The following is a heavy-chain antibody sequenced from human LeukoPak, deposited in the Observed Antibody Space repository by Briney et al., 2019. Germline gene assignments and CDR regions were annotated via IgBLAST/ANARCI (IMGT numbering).Heavy chain of an antibody. V-gene: IGHV5-51*01. Sequence: GESLKISCKGSGYTFTSHWIAWVRQMPGKGLEWMGIIYPGDSDIRYSPSFQGQVTISADKSITTAYLQWSSLKASDTAMYYCARHRDGYYDYWGQGTLVTVSS. J-gene: IGHJ4*02. CDR3: ARHRDGYYDY. CDR2: IYPGDSDI. D-gene: IGHD5-24*01. CDR1: GYTFTSHW.